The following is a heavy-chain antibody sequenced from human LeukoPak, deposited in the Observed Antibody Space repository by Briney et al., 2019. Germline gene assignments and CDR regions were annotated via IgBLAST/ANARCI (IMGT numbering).Heavy chain of an antibody. CDR1: GGSFSGYY. Sequence: ETLSLTCAVYGGSFSGYYWSWIRQPPGKGLEWVSGIIGGAGSTYYADSVKGRFTISRDNSKNTLYLQMNSLRAEDTAVYYCTHGSMYQLDYWGQGTLVTVSS. CDR3: THGSMYQLDY. J-gene: IGHJ4*02. V-gene: IGHV3-23*01. D-gene: IGHD2-2*01. CDR2: IIGGAGST.